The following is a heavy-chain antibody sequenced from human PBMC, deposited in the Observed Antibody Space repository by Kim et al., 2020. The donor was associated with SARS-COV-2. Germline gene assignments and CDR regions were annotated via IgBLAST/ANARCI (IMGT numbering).Heavy chain of an antibody. CDR3: ATFTSLAD. J-gene: IGHJ4*02. D-gene: IGHD3-16*01. V-gene: IGHV3-7*03. Sequence: GRKKSYVDSVKGHFTISGDNAKTSVYLQMNSLRAEDTAVYYCATFTSLADWGQGTLVTVSS. CDR2: GRKK.